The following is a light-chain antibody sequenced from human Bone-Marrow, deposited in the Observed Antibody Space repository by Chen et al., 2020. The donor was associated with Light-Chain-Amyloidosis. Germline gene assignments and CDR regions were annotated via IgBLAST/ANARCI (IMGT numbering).Light chain of an antibody. CDR1: SSDVGGYNF. CDR2: DVS. V-gene: IGLV2-14*01. CDR3: SSYTSGSTLD. Sequence: QSALTQPASVSGSPGQSITISCTGTSSDVGGYNFVSWYQQHPGKAPKLMIYDVSNRPAGVPNGCAGSKSGNTASLPISGLQAEDEADYYCSSYTSGSTLDFGGGTKLTVL. J-gene: IGLJ2*01.